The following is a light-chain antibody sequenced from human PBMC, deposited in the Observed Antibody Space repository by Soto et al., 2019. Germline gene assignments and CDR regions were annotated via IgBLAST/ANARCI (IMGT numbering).Light chain of an antibody. CDR2: GAS. V-gene: IGKV3-20*01. Sequence: EIVITHSPSTVSVSPGERATLSCMTSQSVSDKLAWYQQKPGQAPRLLIYGASSRATGIPDRFSGSGSGTDFTLTISRLEPEDFAVYYCQKYGSSPEKFGQGTKVDIK. CDR1: QSVSDK. CDR3: QKYGSSPEK. J-gene: IGKJ1*01.